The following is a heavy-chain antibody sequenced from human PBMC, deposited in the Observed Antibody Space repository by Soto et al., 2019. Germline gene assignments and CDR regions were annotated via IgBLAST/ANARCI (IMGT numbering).Heavy chain of an antibody. CDR2: INHSGST. Sequence: QVQLQQWGAGLLKPSETLSLTCAVYGGSFSGYYWSWIRQPPGKGREWIGEINHSGSTNYNPSLKSRVTISVDTSKNQFSLKLSSVTAADTAVYYCARGDGGYCSGGSCYLEYWGQGTLVTVSS. CDR1: GGSFSGYY. V-gene: IGHV4-34*01. J-gene: IGHJ4*02. CDR3: ARGDGGYCSGGSCYLEY. D-gene: IGHD2-15*01.